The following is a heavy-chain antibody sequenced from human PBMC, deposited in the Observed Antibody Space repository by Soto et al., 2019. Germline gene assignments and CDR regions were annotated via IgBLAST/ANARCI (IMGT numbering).Heavy chain of an antibody. CDR3: AREVGLAAAGGGNDAFDI. D-gene: IGHD6-13*01. Sequence: ASVKVSCKASGYTFTSYYMHWVRQAPGQGLEWMGIINPSGGSTSYAQKFQGRVTMTRDTSTSTVYMELSSLRSEDTAVYYCAREVGLAAAGGGNDAFDIWGQGTMVTVSS. V-gene: IGHV1-46*01. CDR1: GYTFTSYY. J-gene: IGHJ3*02. CDR2: INPSGGST.